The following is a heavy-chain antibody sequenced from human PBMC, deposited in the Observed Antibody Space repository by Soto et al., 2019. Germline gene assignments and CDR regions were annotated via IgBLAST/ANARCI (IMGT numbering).Heavy chain of an antibody. V-gene: IGHV4-30-2*01. CDR2: IYHSGST. Sequence: QLQLQESGSGLVKLSQTLCLTCAVSGGSISSDGNSWSWIRQPPGKGLEWIGYIYHSGSTYYNPSLKSRVTISVDRSKNQFSLKLSSVTAADTAVYYCARVPGPWGQGTLVTVSS. CDR1: GGSISSDGNS. CDR3: ARVPGP. D-gene: IGHD3-10*01. J-gene: IGHJ5*02.